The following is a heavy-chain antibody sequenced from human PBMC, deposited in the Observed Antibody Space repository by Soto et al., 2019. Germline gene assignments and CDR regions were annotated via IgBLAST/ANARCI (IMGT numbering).Heavy chain of an antibody. CDR1: VGTFSSYA. CDR3: ARVISLVPSLRGWFDP. D-gene: IGHD5-12*01. V-gene: IGHV1-69*12. CDR2: IIPIFGTA. J-gene: IGHJ5*02. Sequence: QVQLVQSGAEVKKPGSSVKVSCKASVGTFSSYAISWVRQAPGQGLEWMGGIIPIFGTANYAQKFQGRVTITADESTSTAYMELSSLRSEDTAVYYCARVISLVPSLRGWFDPWGQGTLVTVSS.